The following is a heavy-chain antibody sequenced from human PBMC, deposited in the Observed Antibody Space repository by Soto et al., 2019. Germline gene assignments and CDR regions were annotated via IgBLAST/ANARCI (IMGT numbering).Heavy chain of an antibody. CDR2: ISSSSSYT. D-gene: IGHD3-22*01. Sequence: VQLVESGGGLVKPGGSLRLSCAASGFTFSDYYMSWIRQAPGKGLEWVSYISSSSSYTNYADSVKGRFTISRDNAKNSLYLQMNSLRAEDTAVYYCARIGFDYYDSSGYYYEEDYFDYWGQGNLVTVSS. CDR1: GFTFSDYY. V-gene: IGHV3-11*06. J-gene: IGHJ4*02. CDR3: ARIGFDYYDSSGYYYEEDYFDY.